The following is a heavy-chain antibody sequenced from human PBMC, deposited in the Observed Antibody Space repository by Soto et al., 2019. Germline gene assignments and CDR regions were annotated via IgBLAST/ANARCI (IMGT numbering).Heavy chain of an antibody. CDR1: GYSFTSYW. CDR2: IDPSDSYT. Sequence: GESLKISCKGSGYSFTSYWISWVRQMPGKGLEWRGRIDPSDSYTNYSPSFQGHGTISADKSISTAYLQWSSLKASDTDMYYCAREGNLEYSSSSSGYYYYYYGMDVWGQGTTVTVSS. D-gene: IGHD6-6*01. V-gene: IGHV5-10-1*01. CDR3: AREGNLEYSSSSSGYYYYYYGMDV. J-gene: IGHJ6*02.